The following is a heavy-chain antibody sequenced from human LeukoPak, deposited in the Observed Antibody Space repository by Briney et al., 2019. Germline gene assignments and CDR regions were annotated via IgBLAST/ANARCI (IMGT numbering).Heavy chain of an antibody. V-gene: IGHV3-21*01. D-gene: IGHD3-22*01. Sequence: GGSLRLSCAASGFTFSSYSMNWVRQAPGKGLEWVSSISSSSSYIYYADSVKGRFTISRDNAKNSLYLQMNGLRAEDTAVYYCARGYYYDSSGYYYYYYWGQGTLVTVSS. CDR2: ISSSSSYI. CDR1: GFTFSSYS. J-gene: IGHJ4*02. CDR3: ARGYYYDSSGYYYYYY.